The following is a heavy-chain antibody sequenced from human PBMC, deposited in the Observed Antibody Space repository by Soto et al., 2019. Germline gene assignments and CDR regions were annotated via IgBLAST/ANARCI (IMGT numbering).Heavy chain of an antibody. CDR2: ISASGTT. V-gene: IGHV4-4*07. CDR3: AKEGLRWDAGGMDD. D-gene: IGHD1-26*01. Sequence: WTWIRQPAGKGLEWVGRISASGTTNYNPSLKSRLAMSMDTSRNIFSLSLISITAADSAVYYCAKEGLRWDAGGMDDWGQGTTVTVS. J-gene: IGHJ6*02.